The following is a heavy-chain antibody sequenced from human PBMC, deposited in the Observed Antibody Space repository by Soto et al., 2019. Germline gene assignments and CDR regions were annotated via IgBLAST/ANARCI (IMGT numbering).Heavy chain of an antibody. V-gene: IGHV3-53*04. CDR1: GFTVSSNY. J-gene: IGHJ4*02. CDR3: ARGGAYYYDSSGYDY. Sequence: GGSLRLSCAASGFTVSSNYMSWVRQAPGKGLEWVSVIYSGGSTYYADSVKGRFTISRHNSKNTLYLQMNSLRAEDTAVYYCARGGAYYYDSSGYDYWGQGTLVTVSS. CDR2: IYSGGST. D-gene: IGHD3-22*01.